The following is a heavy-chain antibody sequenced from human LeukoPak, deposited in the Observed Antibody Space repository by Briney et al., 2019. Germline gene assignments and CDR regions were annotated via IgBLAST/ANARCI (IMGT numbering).Heavy chain of an antibody. CDR3: SRPASQLFYYYGMDV. D-gene: IGHD2-2*01. CDR1: GFTFSSYG. CDR2: ISYDGSNK. V-gene: IGHV3-30*03. Sequence: PGGSLRLSCAASGFTFSSYGMHWVRQAPGKGLEWVAVISYDGSNKYYADSVKGRFTISRDNSKNTLYLQMNSLRAEDTAVYYCSRPASQLFYYYGMDVWGQGTTVTVSS. J-gene: IGHJ6*02.